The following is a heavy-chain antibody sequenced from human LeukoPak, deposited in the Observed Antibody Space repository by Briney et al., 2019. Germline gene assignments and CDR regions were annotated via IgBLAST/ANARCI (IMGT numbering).Heavy chain of an antibody. CDR3: ARGSCAVAGTLGGYFDY. J-gene: IGHJ4*02. CDR1: GYSIRTDYY. D-gene: IGHD6-19*01. V-gene: IGHV4-38-2*02. Sequence: SETLSLTCTVSGYSIRTDYYWGWIRQPPGKGPQWIGTINKSGNTYYNPSLKSQVTISVDTSKNHFSLKLSSVTAADTAVYYCARGSCAVAGTLGGYFDYWGQGTLVTVSS. CDR2: INKSGNT.